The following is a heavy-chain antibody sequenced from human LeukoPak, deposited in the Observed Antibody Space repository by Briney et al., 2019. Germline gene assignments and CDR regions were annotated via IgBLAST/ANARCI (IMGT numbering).Heavy chain of an antibody. CDR1: GFTFSSYG. CDR3: AKEKEMATTD. CDR2: IWYDGSNK. Sequence: PGRSLRLSCAASGFTFSSYGMHWVRQAPGEGLEWVAVIWYDGSNKYYADSVKGRFTISRDNSKNTLYLQMNSLRAEDTAVYYCAKEKEMATTDWGQGTLVTVSS. V-gene: IGHV3-33*06. J-gene: IGHJ4*02. D-gene: IGHD5-24*01.